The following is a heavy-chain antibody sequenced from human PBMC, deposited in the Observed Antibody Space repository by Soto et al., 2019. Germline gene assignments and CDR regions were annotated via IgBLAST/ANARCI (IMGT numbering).Heavy chain of an antibody. V-gene: IGHV1-69*08. CDR1: GGTFSSYT. D-gene: IGHD5-12*01. Sequence: QVQLVQSGAEVKKPGSSVKVSCKASGGTFSSYTISWVRQAPGQGLEWMGRIIPILGIANYAQKFQGRVTITADKSTSTAYMELSSLRSEDTAVYYCARDLGGYDLIDAFDIWGQGTMVTVSS. J-gene: IGHJ3*02. CDR2: IIPILGIA. CDR3: ARDLGGYDLIDAFDI.